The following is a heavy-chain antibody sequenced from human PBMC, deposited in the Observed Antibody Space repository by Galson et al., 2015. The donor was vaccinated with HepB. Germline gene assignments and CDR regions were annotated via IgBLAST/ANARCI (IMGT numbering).Heavy chain of an antibody. Sequence: SLRLSCAASGFNFDDYAMHWVRQGPVKGLEWLAIISGDGKTTFYADSVRGRFTISRDNSKNTLFLQMHSLRPEDTAVYYCARDFNWNYDYWGQGTLVTVSS. CDR2: ISGDGKTT. J-gene: IGHJ4*02. CDR1: GFNFDDYA. D-gene: IGHD1-1*01. V-gene: IGHV3-30*04. CDR3: ARDFNWNYDY.